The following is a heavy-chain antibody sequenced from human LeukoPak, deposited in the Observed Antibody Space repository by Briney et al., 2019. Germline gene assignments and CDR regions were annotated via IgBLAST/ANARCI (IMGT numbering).Heavy chain of an antibody. D-gene: IGHD6-19*01. CDR1: GFTFSSYA. J-gene: IGHJ4*02. V-gene: IGHV3-23*01. Sequence: GGSLRLSCAASGFTFSSYAMSWVRQAPGKGLEWVSAISGSGGSTYYADSVRGRFTISRDNSKNTLYLQMNSLRAEDTAVYYCSRGGGWYGPYFDYWGQGTLVTVSS. CDR2: ISGSGGST. CDR3: SRGGGWYGPYFDY.